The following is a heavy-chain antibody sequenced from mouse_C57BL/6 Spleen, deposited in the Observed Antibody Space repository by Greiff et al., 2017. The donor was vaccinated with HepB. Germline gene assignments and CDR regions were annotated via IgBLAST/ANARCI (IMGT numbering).Heavy chain of an antibody. D-gene: IGHD2-4*01. CDR1: GFTFSDYG. V-gene: IGHV5-15*01. Sequence: EVMLVESGGGLVQPGGSLKLSCAASGFTFSDYGMAWVRQAPRKGPEWVAFISNLAYSIYYADTVTGRFTISRENAKNNLYLEMSSLRSEDTAMYYCARHDYDDAMDYWGQGTSVTVSS. J-gene: IGHJ4*01. CDR2: ISNLAYSI. CDR3: ARHDYDDAMDY.